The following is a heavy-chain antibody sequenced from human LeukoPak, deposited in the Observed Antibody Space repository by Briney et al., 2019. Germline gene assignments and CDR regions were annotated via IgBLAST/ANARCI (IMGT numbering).Heavy chain of an antibody. V-gene: IGHV3-30*04. Sequence: GGSLRLSCAASGFTFSSYAMHWVRQAPGKGLEWVAVISYDGSNKYYADSVKGRFTISRDNSKNTLYLQMNSLRAEDTAVYYCARGGYYGSGSYYDFDYWGQGTLVTVSS. CDR2: ISYDGSNK. D-gene: IGHD3-10*01. CDR3: ARGGYYGSGSYYDFDY. J-gene: IGHJ4*02. CDR1: GFTFSSYA.